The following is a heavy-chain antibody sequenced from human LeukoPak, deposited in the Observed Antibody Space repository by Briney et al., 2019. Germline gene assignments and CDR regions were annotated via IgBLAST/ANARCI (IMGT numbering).Heavy chain of an antibody. CDR2: IYYSGST. V-gene: IGHV4-39*01. CDR1: GDSISTSSYY. CDR3: ASIAARLIFDYYYYMDV. J-gene: IGHJ6*03. D-gene: IGHD6-6*01. Sequence: PSETLSLTCTVSGDSISTSSYYWGWIRQPPGKGLEWIGSIYYSGSTYYNPSLKSRVTISVDTSKNQFSLKLSSVTAADTAVYYCASIAARLIFDYYYYMDVWGKGTTVTVSS.